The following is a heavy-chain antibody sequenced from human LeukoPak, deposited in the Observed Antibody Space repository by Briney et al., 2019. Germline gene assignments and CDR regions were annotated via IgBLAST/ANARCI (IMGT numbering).Heavy chain of an antibody. Sequence: EASVKVSCKDSGGTFSSYAISWVRQAPGQGLEWMGRIIPILGIGNYAQKFQGRVTITADKSTSTAYMELSSLRSEDTAVYYCARDGSYSSGWYSVDYWGQGTLVTVSS. J-gene: IGHJ4*02. D-gene: IGHD6-19*01. CDR3: ARDGSYSSGWYSVDY. CDR2: IIPILGIG. V-gene: IGHV1-69*04. CDR1: GGTFSSYA.